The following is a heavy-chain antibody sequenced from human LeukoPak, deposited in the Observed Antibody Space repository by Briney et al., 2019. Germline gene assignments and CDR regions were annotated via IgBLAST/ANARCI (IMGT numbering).Heavy chain of an antibody. CDR1: GSMYNYY. CDR3: ARLRANSSSWYVAFDI. CDR2: IHYNGIT. J-gene: IGHJ3*02. Sequence: PSETLSLTCTVSGSMYNYYWSWIRQPPGKGLEWIGYIHYNGITNYNPSLKTRVTISVDTSKNQFSLKLSSVTAADTAVYYCARLRANSSSWYVAFDIRGQGTMVTVSS. V-gene: IGHV4-59*08. D-gene: IGHD6-13*01.